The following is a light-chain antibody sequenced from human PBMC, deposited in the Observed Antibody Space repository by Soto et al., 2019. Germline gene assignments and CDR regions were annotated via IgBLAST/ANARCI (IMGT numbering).Light chain of an antibody. CDR3: AAWDDSLNGLYV. CDR2: SNN. J-gene: IGLJ1*01. Sequence: QSFLTASPSASGTPGQRVPISCSVSSSNIGSNTVNWYQQLPGTAPKLLIHSNNQRPSGVPDRFSGSKSGTSASLAISGLQSEDEADYYCAAWDDSLNGLYVFGTGTKVTVL. V-gene: IGLV1-44*01. CDR1: SSNIGSNT.